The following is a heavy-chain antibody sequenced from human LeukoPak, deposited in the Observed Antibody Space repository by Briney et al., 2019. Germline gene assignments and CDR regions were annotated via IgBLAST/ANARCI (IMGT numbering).Heavy chain of an antibody. CDR2: IYHSEST. CDR3: ARVRGYSHGNYFSY. D-gene: IGHD5-18*01. J-gene: IGHJ4*02. CDR1: GYSISSGYY. V-gene: IGHV4-38-2*01. Sequence: SETLSLTCAVSGYSISSGYYWGWIRQPPGKTLEWIASIYHSESTYYNPSLKSRVTISVDTSMNQFSLKLSSVNAADTAIYFCARVRGYSHGNYFSYWGQGTLVTVSS.